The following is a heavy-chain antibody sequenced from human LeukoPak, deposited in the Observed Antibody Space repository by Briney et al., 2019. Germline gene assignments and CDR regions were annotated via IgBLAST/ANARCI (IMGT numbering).Heavy chain of an antibody. J-gene: IGHJ4*02. D-gene: IGHD2-2*01. CDR3: AKIAGYCSSTSCPPVEIATIELDY. CDR2: IRYDGSNK. V-gene: IGHV3-30*02. Sequence: GGSLRLSCAASGFTFSSYGMHWVRQAPGKGLEWVAFIRYDGSNKYYADSVKGRFTISRDNSKNTLYLQMNSLRAEDTAVYYCAKIAGYCSSTSCPPVEIATIELDYWGQGTLVTVSS. CDR1: GFTFSSYG.